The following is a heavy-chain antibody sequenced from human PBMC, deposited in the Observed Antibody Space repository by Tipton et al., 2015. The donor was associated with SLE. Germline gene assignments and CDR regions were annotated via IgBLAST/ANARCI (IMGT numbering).Heavy chain of an antibody. CDR2: IYSGGST. CDR1: GFTVSSNY. D-gene: IGHD3-3*01. J-gene: IGHJ4*02. Sequence: SLRLSCAASGFTVSSNYMSWVRQAPGKGLEWVSVIYSGGSTYYADSVKGRFTISRDNSKNTLYLQMNSLRAEDTAVYYCANYYDFWSGSCFDYWGQGTLVTVSS. CDR3: ANYYDFWSGSCFDY. V-gene: IGHV3-53*01.